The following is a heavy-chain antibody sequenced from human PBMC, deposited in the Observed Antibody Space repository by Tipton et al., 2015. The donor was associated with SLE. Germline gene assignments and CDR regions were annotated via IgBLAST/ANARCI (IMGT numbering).Heavy chain of an antibody. Sequence: TLSLTCTVSGGSIRSSSYYWGWIRQSPGKGLEWIGFTFSSAITYYNPSLRSRSTISIDTSKNQFSLHLTSVTAADTAVYYCVRALNNGWRLGDRFDPWGQGTLVTVSS. CDR1: GGSIRSSSYY. CDR3: VRALNNGWRLGDRFDP. J-gene: IGHJ5*02. D-gene: IGHD5-24*01. V-gene: IGHV4-39*07. CDR2: TFSSAIT.